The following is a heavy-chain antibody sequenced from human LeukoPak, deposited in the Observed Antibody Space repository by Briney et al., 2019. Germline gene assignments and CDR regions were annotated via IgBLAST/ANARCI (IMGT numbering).Heavy chain of an antibody. J-gene: IGHJ6*03. CDR1: GFTFSGRW. CDR2: ISYDGRNE. D-gene: IGHD6-13*01. CDR3: ARADIAAAAAGYYYYMDV. Sequence: GGSLRLSCAASGFTFSGRWMSWVRQAPGKGLEWVAVISYDGRNEYYADSVKGRFTISRDNSENTLYLQMNSLRAEDTAVYYCARADIAAAAAGYYYYMDVWGKGTTVTISS. V-gene: IGHV3-30*03.